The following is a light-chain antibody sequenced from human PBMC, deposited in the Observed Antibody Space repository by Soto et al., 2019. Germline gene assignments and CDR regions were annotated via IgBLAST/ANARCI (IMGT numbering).Light chain of an antibody. CDR3: QEYYNWAPWA. J-gene: IGKJ2*01. V-gene: IGKV3-15*01. CDR1: QSISNS. CDR2: GAS. Sequence: EIVMTQSPASLSVSPGETATLSCRASQSISNSLAWYQQKPGQAPSLLIYGASTRATGIPARFSGSGSGTDFKLTISSPQSKDSALSYCQEYYNWAPWAFGQGTKLE.